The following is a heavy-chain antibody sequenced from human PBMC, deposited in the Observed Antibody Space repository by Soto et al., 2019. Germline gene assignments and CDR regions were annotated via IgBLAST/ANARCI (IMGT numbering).Heavy chain of an antibody. D-gene: IGHD3-22*01. J-gene: IGHJ6*02. V-gene: IGHV1-69*12. Sequence: QVQLVQSGAEVKKPGSSVKVSCKASGGTFSSYAISWVRQAPGQGLEWMGGIIPIFGTANYAQKFQGRVTVAADESTSTANMELSSLRSEDRAVYYCARGTGSSGCPRSLYSYYGMDVWGQGTAVTVSS. CDR3: ARGTGSSGCPRSLYSYYGMDV. CDR1: GGTFSSYA. CDR2: IIPIFGTA.